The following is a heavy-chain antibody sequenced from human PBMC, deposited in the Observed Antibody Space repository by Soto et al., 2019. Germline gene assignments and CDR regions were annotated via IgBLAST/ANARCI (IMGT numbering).Heavy chain of an antibody. Sequence: PGESLTSDCPCSGDTFSNFWIGWVRQLPGQGLEWMGIIYPGDHETRYSPSFLGKVTISAETSINTAYLQWSSLEASDSAFYFCARSPRSSPYFDFWGQGALVTVSS. J-gene: IGHJ4*02. CDR2: IYPGDHET. CDR3: ARSPRSSPYFDF. V-gene: IGHV5-51*01. D-gene: IGHD6-13*01. CDR1: GDTFSNFW.